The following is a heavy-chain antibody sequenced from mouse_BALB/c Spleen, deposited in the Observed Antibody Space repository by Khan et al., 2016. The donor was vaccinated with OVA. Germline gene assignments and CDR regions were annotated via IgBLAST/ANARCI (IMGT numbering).Heavy chain of an antibody. CDR2: IDPFSGGI. Sequence: LQQSGPELMKPGASVKISCKSSGYSFTSYYIHWIMQSHGKSLEWIGYIDPFSGGITYNQKFKGKATLTVDKSSRTAYIYFSNLTSEDSAVYYCTRHGYVAWFTYWGQGTLVTVAA. CDR3: TRHGYVAWFTY. V-gene: IGHV1S135*01. CDR1: GYSFTSYY. J-gene: IGHJ3*01. D-gene: IGHD2-2*01.